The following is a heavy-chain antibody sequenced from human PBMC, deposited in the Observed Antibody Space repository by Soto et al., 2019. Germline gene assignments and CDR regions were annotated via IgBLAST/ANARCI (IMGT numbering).Heavy chain of an antibody. CDR2: LAYSGSP. V-gene: IGHV4-59*01. CDR1: GGSISNYY. D-gene: IGHD1-1*01. Sequence: PSETLSLTCTVSGGSISNYYWSWIRQPPGKGLEWIGYLAYSGSPNYSPSLKSRVTISLDRSKNQFSVKLSSVTAADTAVYYCASITTFLTFDSWAQRTMVTVSS. J-gene: IGHJ3*02. CDR3: ASITTFLTFDS.